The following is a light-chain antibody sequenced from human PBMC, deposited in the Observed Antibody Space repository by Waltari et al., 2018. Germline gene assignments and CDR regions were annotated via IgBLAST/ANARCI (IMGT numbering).Light chain of an antibody. J-gene: IGLJ1*01. Sequence: QSALTQPASVSGSPGQSITISCPGTSSDVGRYNFFSWYQHHPGKAPKLMIFEGSRRPSGISNRFSGSKSGNTASLTISGLQAEDEADYYCCSYAGSRTYVFGAGTKVTVL. V-gene: IGLV2-23*01. CDR1: SSDVGRYNF. CDR3: CSYAGSRTYV. CDR2: EGS.